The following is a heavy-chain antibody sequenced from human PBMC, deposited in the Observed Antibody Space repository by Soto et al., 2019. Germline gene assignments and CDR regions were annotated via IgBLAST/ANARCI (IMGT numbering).Heavy chain of an antibody. D-gene: IGHD2-15*01. CDR1: GYTFTSYG. CDR3: AGSLLGYCSGGSCGWFDP. CDR2: ISAYNGNT. V-gene: IGHV1-18*01. Sequence: GASVKVSCKASGYTFTSYGISWVRQAPGQGLEWMGWISAYNGNTNYAQKLQGRVTMTTDTSTSTAYMELRSPRSDDTAVYYCAGSLLGYCSGGSCGWFDPWGQGTLVTVSS. J-gene: IGHJ5*02.